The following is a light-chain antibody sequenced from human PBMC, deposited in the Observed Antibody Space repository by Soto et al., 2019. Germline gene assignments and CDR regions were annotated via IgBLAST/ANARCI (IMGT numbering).Light chain of an antibody. Sequence: DIPMTQSPSSLSASVGDRVTITCRASQGISNYLAWYQQKPGKVPKLLIYAASTLQSGVPSRFSGSGSGTDFTLTISSLQPEDVATYYCQKYSSAPPFTFGPGTKVDI. CDR3: QKYSSAPPFT. V-gene: IGKV1-27*01. J-gene: IGKJ3*01. CDR1: QGISNY. CDR2: AAS.